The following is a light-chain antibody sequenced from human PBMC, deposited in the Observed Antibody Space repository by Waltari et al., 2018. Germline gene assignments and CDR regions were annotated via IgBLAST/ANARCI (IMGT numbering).Light chain of an antibody. CDR2: EVK. CDR3: SSYTTRSTWV. J-gene: IGLJ3*02. CDR1: INDIGPFYF. Sequence: QSALTQTASVSASPGQSITMSCTGTINDIGPFYFVSWYQQHPGQAPRLLIYEVKYRPSGVSDRFSGSKSDNTASLTIFGLQAEDEADYYCSSYTTRSTWVFGGGTKLTVL. V-gene: IGLV2-14*01.